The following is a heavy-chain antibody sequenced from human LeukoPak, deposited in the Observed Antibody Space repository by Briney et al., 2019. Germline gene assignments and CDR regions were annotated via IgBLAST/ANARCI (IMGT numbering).Heavy chain of an antibody. Sequence: GGSLRLSCAASGFTFSSYGMHWVRQAPGKGLEWVAVISYDGSNKYYADSVKGRFTISRDNSKNTLYLQMNSLRAEDTAVYYCAKDLYEGYSYGSDYWGQGTLVTVSS. CDR3: AKDLYEGYSYGSDY. CDR2: ISYDGSNK. D-gene: IGHD5-18*01. J-gene: IGHJ4*02. CDR1: GFTFSSYG. V-gene: IGHV3-30*18.